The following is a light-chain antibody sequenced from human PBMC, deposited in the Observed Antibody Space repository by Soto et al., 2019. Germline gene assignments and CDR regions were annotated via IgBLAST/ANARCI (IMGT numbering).Light chain of an antibody. Sequence: ALTQPASVSGSPGQSITISCTGTSSDVGGYNYVSWYQQHPGKAPKLMIYEVSNRPSGVSDRFSGSRSGNTASLTISGLQAEDESDYYCISYTSSSTWVFGGGTKVTVL. J-gene: IGLJ3*02. CDR3: ISYTSSSTWV. V-gene: IGLV2-14*01. CDR1: SSDVGGYNY. CDR2: EVS.